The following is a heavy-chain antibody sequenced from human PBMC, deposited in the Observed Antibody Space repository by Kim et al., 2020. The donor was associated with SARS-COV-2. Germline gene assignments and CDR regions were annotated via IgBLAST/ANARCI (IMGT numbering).Heavy chain of an antibody. CDR2: VSYDGTNK. J-gene: IGHJ6*02. Sequence: GGSLRLSCAAAGFTFSNYAIHWVRQAPGKGLDWVAVVSYDGTNKYYADSVKGRFIISRDNSKNTLYLQMNSLRTEDTAVYYCARKGGGREDYYYYYGMDVWGQGTTVTVSS. D-gene: IGHD3-16*01. CDR3: ARKGGGREDYYYYYGMDV. CDR1: GFTFSNYA. V-gene: IGHV3-30*14.